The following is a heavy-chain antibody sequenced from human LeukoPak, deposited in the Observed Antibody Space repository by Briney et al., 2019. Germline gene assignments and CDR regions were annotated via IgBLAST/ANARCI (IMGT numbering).Heavy chain of an antibody. CDR2: IYSGGST. V-gene: IGHV3-53*01. CDR3: ARDSPYYYGSGL. Sequence: PGGSLRLSCVASGFTVSTNYMSWVRQAPGKGLEWVSVIYSGGSTYYADSVKGRFTISRDNSRNTLYLQMNSLRADDTAVYYCARDSPYYYGSGLWGQGTMVTVSS. J-gene: IGHJ3*01. D-gene: IGHD3-10*01. CDR1: GFTVSTNY.